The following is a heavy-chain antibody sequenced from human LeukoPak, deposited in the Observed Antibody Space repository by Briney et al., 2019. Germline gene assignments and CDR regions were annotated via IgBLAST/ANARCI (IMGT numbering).Heavy chain of an antibody. CDR3: TQGAGWLIDY. Sequence: PSETLSLTCTVSGGSISSYYWSWIRQPPGKGLEWLGYIYYSGSTNYNPSLKSRGTIVLDTSRKQFSLRLSSVTAADTAVYYCTQGAGWLIDYWGQGILVSVSS. CDR2: IYYSGST. D-gene: IGHD3-16*01. J-gene: IGHJ4*02. CDR1: GGSISSYY. V-gene: IGHV4-59*03.